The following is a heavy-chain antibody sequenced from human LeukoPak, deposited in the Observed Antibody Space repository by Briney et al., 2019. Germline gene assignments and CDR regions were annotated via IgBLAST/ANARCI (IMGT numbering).Heavy chain of an antibody. CDR1: GGTFISYA. V-gene: IGHV1-69*01. J-gene: IGHJ5*02. Sequence: SVKVSCKASGGTFISYAISGVRQAPGQGLEWMGGIIPIFGTANYAQKFQGRVTITADESTSTAYMEMSSLRSEDTGVYYCASVNWNDGWFDPWGQGTLVTVSS. CDR3: ASVNWNDGWFDP. D-gene: IGHD1-1*01. CDR2: IIPIFGTA.